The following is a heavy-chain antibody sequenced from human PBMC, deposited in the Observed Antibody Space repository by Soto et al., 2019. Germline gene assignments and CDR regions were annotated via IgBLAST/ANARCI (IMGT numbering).Heavy chain of an antibody. Sequence: QVQLQESGPGLVKPSQTLSLTCTVSGGSISSGDYYWSWIRQPPGKGLEWIGYIYYSGSTYYNPSLKSRVTISVDTSKNQCSLKLSSVTAADTAVYYCARAGGGSGISVWFDPWGQGTLVTVSS. CDR1: GGSISSGDYY. CDR3: ARAGGGSGISVWFDP. V-gene: IGHV4-30-4*01. CDR2: IYYSGST. D-gene: IGHD3-10*01. J-gene: IGHJ5*02.